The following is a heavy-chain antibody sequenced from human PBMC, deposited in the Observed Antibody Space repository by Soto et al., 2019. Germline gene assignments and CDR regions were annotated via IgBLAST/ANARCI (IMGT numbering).Heavy chain of an antibody. Sequence: EVQLLESGGGLVQPGGSLRLSCAASGFTFSNAWMSWVRQAPGKGLEWVGRIKSKTDGGTTDYAAPVKGRFTISRDDSKNTLYLQMNSLKTEDTAVYYCTTVYYPGVRYFDLWGRGTLVTVSS. CDR1: GFTFSNAW. D-gene: IGHD3-10*01. CDR3: TTVYYPGVRYFDL. V-gene: IGHV3-15*01. J-gene: IGHJ2*01. CDR2: IKSKTDGGTT.